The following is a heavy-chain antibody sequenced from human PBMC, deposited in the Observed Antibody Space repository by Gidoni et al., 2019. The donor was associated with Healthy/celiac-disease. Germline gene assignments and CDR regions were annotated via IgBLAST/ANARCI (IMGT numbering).Heavy chain of an antibody. CDR2: IYYSGST. V-gene: IGHV4-31*03. Sequence: QVQLQESGPGLVKPSQTLSLTCTFSGGSLSSGGYYWSWIRQHPGKGLEWIGYIYYSGSTYYNPSLKSRVTISVDTSKNQFSLKLSSVTAADTAVYYCARAVRVVTRCAFDIWGQGTMVTVSS. CDR1: GGSLSSGGYY. D-gene: IGHD3-3*01. CDR3: ARAVRVVTRCAFDI. J-gene: IGHJ3*02.